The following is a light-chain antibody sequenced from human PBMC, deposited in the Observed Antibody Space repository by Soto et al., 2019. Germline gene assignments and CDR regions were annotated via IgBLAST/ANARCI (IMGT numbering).Light chain of an antibody. Sequence: DIQMTQSPSTLSSSGVYIFTITWRASQTISTWLAWYQQKPGKAPELLIYDASTLESGVPSRFSGSGSGTEFSLTISSLQPDDFATFYCQQYSSFSRTFGQGTKVDI. CDR3: QQYSSFSRT. J-gene: IGKJ1*01. CDR1: QTISTW. V-gene: IGKV1-5*01. CDR2: DAS.